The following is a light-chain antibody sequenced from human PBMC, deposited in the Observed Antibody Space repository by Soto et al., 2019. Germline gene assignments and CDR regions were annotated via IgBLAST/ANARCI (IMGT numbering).Light chain of an antibody. V-gene: IGLV2-14*01. Sequence: QSALTQPASVSGSPGQSITISCTGSNSDFRYYDYVSWYQHHPGKAPKLMIYDVSSRPSGVSNRFSGSKSGNTASLTISGLQAEDEADYYCSSYTISRTYVFGTGTKVTVL. CDR2: DVS. J-gene: IGLJ1*01. CDR1: NSDFRYYDY. CDR3: SSYTISRTYV.